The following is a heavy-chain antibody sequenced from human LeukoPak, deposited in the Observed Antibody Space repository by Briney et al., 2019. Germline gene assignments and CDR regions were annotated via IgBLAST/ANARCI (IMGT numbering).Heavy chain of an antibody. CDR1: GFTFSTYA. V-gene: IGHV3-23*01. Sequence: GGSLRLSCAASGFTFSTYAMSWVRQAPGKGLEWVSGISGAGGATYSADSVKGRFTISRDNPKNTLYLQMNSLRAEDTAVYYCASQDYGDYEGYYFDYWGQGTLVTVSS. J-gene: IGHJ4*02. D-gene: IGHD4-17*01. CDR2: ISGAGGAT. CDR3: ASQDYGDYEGYYFDY.